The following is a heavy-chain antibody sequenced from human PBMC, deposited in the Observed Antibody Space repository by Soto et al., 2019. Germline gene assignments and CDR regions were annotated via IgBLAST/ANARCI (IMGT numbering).Heavy chain of an antibody. V-gene: IGHV1-69*06. CDR2: IIPIFGTA. CDR3: ARDLVTIFGVAPSYYGMDV. D-gene: IGHD3-3*01. J-gene: IGHJ6*02. Sequence: SVKVSCKASGGTFSSYAISWVRQAPGQGLEWMGGIIPIFGTANYAQKFQGRVTITADKSTSTAYMELSSLRSEDTAVYYCARDLVTIFGVAPSYYGMDVWGQGXTVTVYS. CDR1: GGTFSSYA.